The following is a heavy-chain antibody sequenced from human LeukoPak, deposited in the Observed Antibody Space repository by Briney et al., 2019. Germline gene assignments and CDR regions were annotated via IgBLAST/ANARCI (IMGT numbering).Heavy chain of an antibody. CDR3: AKVARVYGGIAVALDFDY. CDR2: IRYDGSNK. CDR1: GFTFSSYG. D-gene: IGHD6-19*01. Sequence: PGGSLRLSCAASGFTFSSYGMHWVRQAPGKGLEWVAFIRYDGSNKYYADSVKGRFTISRDNSKNTLYLQMNSLRAEDTAVYYCAKVARVYGGIAVALDFDYWGQGTLVTVSS. V-gene: IGHV3-30*02. J-gene: IGHJ4*02.